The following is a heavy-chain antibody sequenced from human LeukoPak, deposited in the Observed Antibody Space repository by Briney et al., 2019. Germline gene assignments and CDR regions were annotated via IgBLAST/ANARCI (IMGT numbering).Heavy chain of an antibody. J-gene: IGHJ4*02. V-gene: IGHV1-18*01. CDR1: GYTFTSYG. CDR2: TSAYNGNT. CDR3: ARDGGTIFGVVNLS. D-gene: IGHD3-3*01. Sequence: ASVKVSCKASGYTFTSYGISWVRQAPGQGLEWMGWTSAYNGNTNYAQKLQGRVTMTTDTSPSTAYMELRSLRSDDTAVYYCARDGGTIFGVVNLSWGQGTLVTVSS.